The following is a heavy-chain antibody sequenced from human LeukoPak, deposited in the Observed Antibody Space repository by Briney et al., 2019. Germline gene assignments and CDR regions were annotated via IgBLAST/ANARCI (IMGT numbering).Heavy chain of an antibody. J-gene: IGHJ4*02. Sequence: PGGSLRLSCAASGFTFSSYSMNWIRQAPGKGLEWVSSISSSTSYIYYADSVRGRFTISKDNAKNSLYLQMNSLRAEDTAVYYCARAGGSTVSHSDYWGQGTLVTVSS. D-gene: IGHD4-17*01. CDR1: GFTFSSYS. CDR2: ISSSTSYI. CDR3: ARAGGSTVSHSDY. V-gene: IGHV3-21*01.